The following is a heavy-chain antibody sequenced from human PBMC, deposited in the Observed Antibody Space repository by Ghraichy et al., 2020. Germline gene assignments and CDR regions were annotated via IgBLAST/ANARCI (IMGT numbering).Heavy chain of an antibody. CDR1: GFTFSSYT. CDR3: ARSRWGYSNSPRAFDY. Sequence: GGSLRLSCAVSGFTFSSYTMNWVRQAPGKGLEWVSSISQSNNYIYQPDSLKGRFTISRDNAKNSLYLQMNSLRAEDTAVYYCARSRWGYSNSPRAFDYWGQGTLVTVSS. V-gene: IGHV3-21*01. J-gene: IGHJ4*02. CDR2: ISQSNNYI. D-gene: IGHD6-6*01.